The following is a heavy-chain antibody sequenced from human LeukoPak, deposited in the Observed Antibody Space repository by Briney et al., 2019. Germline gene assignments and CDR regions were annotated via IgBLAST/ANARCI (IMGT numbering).Heavy chain of an antibody. CDR2: IKQDASEK. D-gene: IGHD3-10*01. Sequence: GGSLRLSCAASGFTVSSNEMSWARQATGKGLKWVANIKQDASEKNYLDSVKGRFTISRDNAKNSLYLQMNSLRAEDTAVYYCARDKEKGGSGSKFDYWGQGTLVTVSS. J-gene: IGHJ4*02. CDR3: ARDKEKGGSGSKFDY. CDR1: GFTVSSNE. V-gene: IGHV3-7*01.